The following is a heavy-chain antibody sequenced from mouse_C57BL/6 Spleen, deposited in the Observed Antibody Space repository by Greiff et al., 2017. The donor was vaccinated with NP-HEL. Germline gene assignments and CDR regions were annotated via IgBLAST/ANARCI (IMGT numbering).Heavy chain of an antibody. V-gene: IGHV1-80*01. CDR3: ANDYDAWFAY. Sequence: VQLQQSGAELVKPGASVKISCKASGYAFTSYWMNWVKQRPGKGLEWIGQIYPGDGDTNYNGKFKGKATLTADKSSSTAYMQLSSLTSEESAVYFCANDYDAWFAYWGQGTLVTVSA. CDR2: IYPGDGDT. D-gene: IGHD2-4*01. CDR1: GYAFTSYW. J-gene: IGHJ3*01.